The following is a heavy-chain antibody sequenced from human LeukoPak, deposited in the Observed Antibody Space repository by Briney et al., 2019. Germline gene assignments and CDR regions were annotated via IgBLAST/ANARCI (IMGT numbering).Heavy chain of an antibody. Sequence: PGGSLRLSCAASGFTFSSYAMHWVRQAPGKGLEWVAVISYDGSNKYYADSVKGRFTISRDNSKNALYLQMNSLRAEDTAVYYCARDTRDYGGNRFDYWGQGTLVTVSS. V-gene: IGHV3-30*04. CDR3: ARDTRDYGGNRFDY. D-gene: IGHD4-23*01. J-gene: IGHJ4*02. CDR2: ISYDGSNK. CDR1: GFTFSSYA.